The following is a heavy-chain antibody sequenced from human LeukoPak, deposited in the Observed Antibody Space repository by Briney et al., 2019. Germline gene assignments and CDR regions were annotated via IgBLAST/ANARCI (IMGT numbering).Heavy chain of an antibody. CDR2: IYSAGSI. J-gene: IGHJ4*02. Sequence: GGSLRLSCTVSGFTVSSNSMSWVRQAPGKGLEWVSFIYSAGSIYYSDSVKGRFTISIDNSKNTLYLQMNSLRAEDTAVYYCARRSGSWGFDYWGQGTLVTVSS. CDR1: GFTVSSNS. D-gene: IGHD1-26*01. CDR3: ARRSGSWGFDY. V-gene: IGHV3-53*01.